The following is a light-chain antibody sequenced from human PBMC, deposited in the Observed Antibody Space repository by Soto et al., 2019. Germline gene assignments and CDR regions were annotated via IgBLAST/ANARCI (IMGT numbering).Light chain of an antibody. J-gene: IGKJ2*01. V-gene: IGKV3-15*01. CDR1: QSVSSN. CDR3: QQSNNWRRIT. Sequence: EVVMTQSPATLSVSPGERATLSCRASQSVSSNLAWYQQKPGQAPRLLIYGASTRATGIPARFSGIGSGTEFTLTISSLQSEDFGIYSCQQSNNWRRITFGQGTKLEIK. CDR2: GAS.